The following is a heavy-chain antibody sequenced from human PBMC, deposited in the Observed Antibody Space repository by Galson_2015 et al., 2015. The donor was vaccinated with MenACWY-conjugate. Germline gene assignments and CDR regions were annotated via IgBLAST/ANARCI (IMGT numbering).Heavy chain of an antibody. CDR2: ISPIDSKT. CDR3: ARHPPGGRGMDV. V-gene: IGHV5-51*01. CDR1: GYNFIPYW. J-gene: IGHJ6*02. Sequence: QSGAAAKKPGESLKISCKGSGYNFIPYWIGWVRQMPGKGLEWVGLISPIDSKTRYTPAFDGHVTISADNSITTAYLQWNSLQASDTAMYFCARHPPGGRGMDVWGQGTTVTVSS. D-gene: IGHD1-26*01.